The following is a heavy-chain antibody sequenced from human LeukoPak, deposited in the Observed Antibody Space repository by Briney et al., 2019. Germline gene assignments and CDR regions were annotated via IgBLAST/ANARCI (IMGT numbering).Heavy chain of an antibody. D-gene: IGHD1-26*01. V-gene: IGHV3-23*01. CDR2: IGDTT. Sequence: GSLRLSCAASGFTFSTYAMSWVRQAPGKGPEWVSAIGDTTYYADSVKGRFTISRDNSKNTLYLQMDNLRAEDAAIYYCAKAYAFVGANYFDYWGQGTPVTVSS. CDR1: GFTFSTYA. J-gene: IGHJ4*02. CDR3: AKAYAFVGANYFDY.